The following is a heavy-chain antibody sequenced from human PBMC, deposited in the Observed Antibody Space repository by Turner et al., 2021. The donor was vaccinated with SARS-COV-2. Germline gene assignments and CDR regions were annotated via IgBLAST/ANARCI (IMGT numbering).Heavy chain of an antibody. V-gene: IGHV2-70*01. D-gene: IGHD3-9*01. J-gene: IGHJ4*02. CDR3: ERTPYDILAGYYLGLDY. CDR2: IDWDDDK. CDR1: GFSLSTSGIS. Sequence: QVTLRESGPSLVKPTQTLTLTCTFSGFSLSTSGISVSWIRQPPGKDLEWLVPIDWDDDKYYSTSLKNRLNMSKDTSKNQVVLKMTNMDPVDKATFYCERTPYDILAGYYLGLDYWGQGTLVTVSS.